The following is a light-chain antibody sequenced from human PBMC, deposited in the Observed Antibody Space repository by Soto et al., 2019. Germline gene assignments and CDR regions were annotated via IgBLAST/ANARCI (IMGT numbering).Light chain of an antibody. CDR2: DAS. CDR1: HDITSF. J-gene: IGKJ3*01. V-gene: IGKV1-33*01. CDR3: QHCDYLPI. Sequence: DIQMTQSPSSLSASVGDRVTITCQASHDITSFLNWYQHKPGRAPQLLIYDASILEAGVPTRFSGSGSGTHFTFNISSLQPEDVATYYCQHCDYLPIFGPGTTVDFK.